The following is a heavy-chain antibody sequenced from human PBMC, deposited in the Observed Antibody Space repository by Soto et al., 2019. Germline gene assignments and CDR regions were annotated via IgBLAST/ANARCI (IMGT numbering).Heavy chain of an antibody. CDR3: ARDSSAGCSGGSCYSYFDY. V-gene: IGHV3-33*01. CDR2: IWYDGSNK. J-gene: IGHJ4*02. CDR1: GFTFSSYG. D-gene: IGHD2-15*01. Sequence: QVQLVESGRGVVQPGRSLRLSCAASGFTFSSYGMHWVRQAPGKGLEWVAVIWYDGSNKYYADSVKGRFTISRDNSKNTLYQQMNSLRAEDTAVYYCARDSSAGCSGGSCYSYFDYWGQGTLVTVSS.